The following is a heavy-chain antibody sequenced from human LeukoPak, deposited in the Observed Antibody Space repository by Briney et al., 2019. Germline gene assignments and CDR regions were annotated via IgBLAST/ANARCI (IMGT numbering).Heavy chain of an antibody. CDR2: IYPGDSDT. J-gene: IGHJ3*02. V-gene: IGHV5-51*01. Sequence: LGESLKISCKGSGYSFTSYWIGWVRQMPGKGLEWMGIIYPGDSDTRYSPSFQGQVTISADKSISTAYLQWSSLKASDTAMYYCARRVWFGETVDAFDIWGQGTMVTVSS. D-gene: IGHD3-10*01. CDR1: GYSFTSYW. CDR3: ARRVWFGETVDAFDI.